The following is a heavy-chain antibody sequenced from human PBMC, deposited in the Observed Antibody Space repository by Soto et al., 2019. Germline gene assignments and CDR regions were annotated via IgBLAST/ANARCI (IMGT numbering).Heavy chain of an antibody. V-gene: IGHV1-69*13. D-gene: IGHD6-19*01. CDR2: IIPIFGTA. CDR3: AGGGQWLPNYYYYGMDV. J-gene: IGHJ6*02. Sequence: SVKVSCKASGGTCSSYAISWVRQAPVRGLEWMGGIIPIFGTANYAQKFQGRVTITADESTSTAYMELSSLRSEDTAVYYCAGGGQWLPNYYYYGMDVWGQGTTVTVSS. CDR1: GGTCSSYA.